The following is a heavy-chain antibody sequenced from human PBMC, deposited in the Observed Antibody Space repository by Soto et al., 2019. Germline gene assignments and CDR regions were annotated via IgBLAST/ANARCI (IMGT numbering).Heavy chain of an antibody. J-gene: IGHJ6*02. CDR1: SGSFSGYY. D-gene: IGHD3-3*01. V-gene: IGHV4-34*01. CDR2: INHSGST. CDR3: ARWFDHYDFWSGYCADGMNV. Sequence: SETLSLTCAVYSGSFSGYYWSWIRQPPGKGLEWIGEINHSGSTNYNPSLKSRVTISVDTSKNQFSLKLRSVTAADTAVYYCARWFDHYDFWSGYCADGMNVWGQGTMVTVSS.